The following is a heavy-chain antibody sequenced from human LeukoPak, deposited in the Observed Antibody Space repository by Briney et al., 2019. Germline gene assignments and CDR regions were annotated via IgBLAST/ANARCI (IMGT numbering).Heavy chain of an antibody. CDR2: ISSSSSYI. Sequence: RPGGSLRLSCAASGFTFSSYSMNWVRQAPGKGLEWVSSISSSSSYIYYADSVKGRFTVSRDNAKNSLYLQMNSLRAEDTAVYYCARSAMGHFDWLSSDYYYGMDVWGQGTTVTVSS. CDR1: GFTFSSYS. J-gene: IGHJ6*02. D-gene: IGHD3-9*01. V-gene: IGHV3-21*01. CDR3: ARSAMGHFDWLSSDYYYGMDV.